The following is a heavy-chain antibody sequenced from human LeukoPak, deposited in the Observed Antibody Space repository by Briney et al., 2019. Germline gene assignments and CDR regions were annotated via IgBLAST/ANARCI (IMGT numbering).Heavy chain of an antibody. CDR3: ARVYHKAFDI. Sequence: GGSLRLSCAASGFTFSSYSMNWVRQAPGKGQEWVSSISDDSKYIYYADSVKGRFTLSRDNSKNTLFLQLNSLRAEDTAIYYCARVYHKAFDIWGQGTLVTVSS. J-gene: IGHJ3*02. CDR1: GFTFSSYS. V-gene: IGHV3-21*04. CDR2: ISDDSKYI. D-gene: IGHD5/OR15-5a*01.